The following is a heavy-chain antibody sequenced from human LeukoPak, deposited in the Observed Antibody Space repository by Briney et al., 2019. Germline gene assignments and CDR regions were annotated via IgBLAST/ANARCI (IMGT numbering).Heavy chain of an antibody. CDR2: ISAYNGNT. J-gene: IGHJ4*02. CDR3: ARPEYSSSSVIGY. D-gene: IGHD6-6*01. V-gene: IGHV1-18*01. CDR1: GYPFKTYG. Sequence: ASVKVSCKASGYPFKTYGISWVRQAPGQGLEWMGWISAYNGNTNYARKLQGRVTMTTDTSTSTAYMELRSLRSDDTAVYFCARPEYSSSSVIGYWGQGTLVTVSS.